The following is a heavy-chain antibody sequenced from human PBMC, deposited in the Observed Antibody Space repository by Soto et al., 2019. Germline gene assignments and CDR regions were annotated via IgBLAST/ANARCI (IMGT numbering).Heavy chain of an antibody. Sequence: LSLTFTVSGGSLNTFYWSWVRQPAGKGLEWIGRIFSSGSTSFNPSLESRVAMSVDTSKNHFSLNLSSVTAADMAVYYCAREGSYSAYNFAHGIQLWSFDFWGQGALVTVSS. CDR3: AREGSYSAYNFAHGIQLWSFDF. J-gene: IGHJ4*02. D-gene: IGHD5-12*01. V-gene: IGHV4-4*07. CDR1: GGSLNTFY. CDR2: IFSSGST.